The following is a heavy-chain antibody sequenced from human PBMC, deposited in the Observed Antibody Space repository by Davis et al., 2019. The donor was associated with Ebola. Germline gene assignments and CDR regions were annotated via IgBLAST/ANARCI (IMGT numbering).Heavy chain of an antibody. CDR2: IIPIFGTA. D-gene: IGHD5-12*01. CDR1: GGTFSSYA. CDR3: ARGDSGYDNYYYYYMDV. J-gene: IGHJ6*03. Sequence: SVKVSCKAPGGTFSSYAISWVRQAPGQGLEWMGGIIPIFGTANYAQKFQGRVTITADESTSTAYMELSSLRSEDTAVYYCARGDSGYDNYYYYYMDVWGKGTTVTVSS. V-gene: IGHV1-69*13.